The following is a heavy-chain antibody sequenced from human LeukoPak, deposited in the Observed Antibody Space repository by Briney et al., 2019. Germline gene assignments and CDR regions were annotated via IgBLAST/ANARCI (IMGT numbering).Heavy chain of an antibody. CDR2: INHSGST. Sequence: SETLCLTCAVYGGSFSGYYWSWIRQPPGKGLEWIGEINHSGSTNYNPSLKSRVTISVDTSKNQFSLKLSSVTAADTAVYYCARAPLSSRYGWFDPWGQGTLVTVSS. V-gene: IGHV4-34*01. CDR3: ARAPLSSRYGWFDP. D-gene: IGHD6-13*01. J-gene: IGHJ5*02. CDR1: GGSFSGYY.